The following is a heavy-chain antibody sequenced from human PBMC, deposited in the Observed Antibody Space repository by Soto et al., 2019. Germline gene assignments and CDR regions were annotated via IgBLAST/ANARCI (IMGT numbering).Heavy chain of an antibody. J-gene: IGHJ6*02. Sequence: PSETLSLTCTVSGGSISSGGYYWSWIRQHPGKGLEWIGYIYYSGSTYYNPSLKSRVTISVDTSKNQFSLKLSSVTAADTAVYYCARDYGDYEGGGMDVWGQGTTVTVSS. D-gene: IGHD4-17*01. CDR3: ARDYGDYEGGGMDV. CDR2: IYYSGST. CDR1: GGSISSGGYY. V-gene: IGHV4-31*03.